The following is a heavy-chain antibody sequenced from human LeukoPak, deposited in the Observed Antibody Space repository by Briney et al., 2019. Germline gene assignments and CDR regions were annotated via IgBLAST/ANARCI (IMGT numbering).Heavy chain of an antibody. D-gene: IGHD4-17*01. J-gene: IGHJ3*02. V-gene: IGHV4-30-4*01. Sequence: SETLSLTCTVSGGSISSGDYYWRWIRQPPGKGLEWIGYIYYRGSTYYNPSLKSRVTISVDTSKNQFSLKLSSVTAADTAVYYCARASYGDYEDGAFDIWGQGTMVTVSS. CDR2: IYYRGST. CDR1: GGSISSGDYY. CDR3: ARASYGDYEDGAFDI.